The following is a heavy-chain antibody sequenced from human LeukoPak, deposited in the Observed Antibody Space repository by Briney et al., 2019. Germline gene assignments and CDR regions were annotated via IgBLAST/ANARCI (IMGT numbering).Heavy chain of an antibody. CDR2: IFSTGST. J-gene: IGHJ2*01. Sequence: SETLSLTCTVSGGSISNYFWSWIRQPPEKGLEWIGHIFSTGSTTYSPSLKSRVTISVDTSKTQFSLKLSSVTAADTAVYYCARGRDDTAMVHWYFDLWGRGTLVTVSS. V-gene: IGHV4-59*12. CDR1: GGSISNYF. CDR3: ARGRDDTAMVHWYFDL. D-gene: IGHD5-18*01.